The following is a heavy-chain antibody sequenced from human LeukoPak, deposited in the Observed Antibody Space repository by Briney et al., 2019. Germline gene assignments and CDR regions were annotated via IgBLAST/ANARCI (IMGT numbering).Heavy chain of an antibody. CDR1: GFTFSSYA. D-gene: IGHD3-10*01. J-gene: IGHJ5*02. CDR2: ISYDGSNK. Sequence: GGSLRLPCAASGFTFSSYAMHWVRQAPGKGLEWVAVISYDGSNKYYADSVKGRFTISRDNSKNTLYLQMNSLRAEDTAVYYFARDTELLWFGELTSFDPWGQGTLVTVSS. V-gene: IGHV3-30-3*01. CDR3: ARDTELLWFGELTSFDP.